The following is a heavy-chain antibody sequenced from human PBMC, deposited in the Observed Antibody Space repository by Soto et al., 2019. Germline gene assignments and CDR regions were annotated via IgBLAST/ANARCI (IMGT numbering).Heavy chain of an antibody. D-gene: IGHD6-13*01. Sequence: ITLKESGPTLVKPTQTLTLTCTFSGFSLTTNEMGVGWIRQPPGKALEWLALIYWDGDKAYSPSLKSRLTITKDISKILVHLSTTHMDPVESVTSYCAHSGVAAAGSVSFDYWGQGTLVTVSS. CDR2: IYWDGDK. CDR3: AHSGVAAAGSVSFDY. CDR1: GFSLTTNEMG. V-gene: IGHV2-5*02. J-gene: IGHJ4*02.